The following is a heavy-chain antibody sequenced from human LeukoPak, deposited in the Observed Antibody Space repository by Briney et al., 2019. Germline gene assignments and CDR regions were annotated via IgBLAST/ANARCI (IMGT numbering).Heavy chain of an antibody. V-gene: IGHV4-39*01. J-gene: IGHJ4*02. CDR2: IYYSGST. CDR1: GGSISSSSYY. Sequence: NPSETLSLTCTVAGGSISSSSYYWGWIRQPPGKGLEWIGSIYYSGSTCYNPSLKSRVTISVDTSKNQFSLKLSSVTAADTAVYYCARRKYSSGWYDYWGQGTLVTVSS. D-gene: IGHD6-19*01. CDR3: ARRKYSSGWYDY.